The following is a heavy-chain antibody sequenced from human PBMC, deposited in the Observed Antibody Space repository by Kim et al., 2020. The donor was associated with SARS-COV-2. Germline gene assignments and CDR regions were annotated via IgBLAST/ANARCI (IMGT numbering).Heavy chain of an antibody. CDR2: ISYDGSNK. CDR3: AKEGGQTGDDYYYYGMDV. Sequence: GGSLRLSCAASGFTFSSYGMHWVRQAPGKGLEWVAVISYDGSNKYYADSVKGRFTISRDNSKNTLYLQMNSLRAEDTAVYYCAKEGGQTGDDYYYYGMDVWGQGTTVTVSS. CDR1: GFTFSSYG. V-gene: IGHV3-30*18. J-gene: IGHJ6*02. D-gene: IGHD7-27*01.